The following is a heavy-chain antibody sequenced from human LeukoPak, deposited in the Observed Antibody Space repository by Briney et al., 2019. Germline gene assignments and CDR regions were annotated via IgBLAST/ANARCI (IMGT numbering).Heavy chain of an antibody. V-gene: IGHV3-7*01. Sequence: PGGSLRLSCTASGFSFSNHYVRWIRQAPGKGLEWVANINEDGSNKWHLGSVKGRFTVSRDNARNSLYLQMNSLRVEDTAVYYCTRVIVAVPGYFDYFDFWGQGVLVTVPS. CDR1: GFSFSNHY. J-gene: IGHJ4*02. D-gene: IGHD6-19*01. CDR3: TRVIVAVPGYFDYFDF. CDR2: INEDGSNK.